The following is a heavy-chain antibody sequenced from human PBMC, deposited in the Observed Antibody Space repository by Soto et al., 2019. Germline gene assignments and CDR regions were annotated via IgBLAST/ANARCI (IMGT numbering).Heavy chain of an antibody. Sequence: GESLKISCAASGFTFSSYAMHWVRQAPGKGLEWVAVISYDGSNKYYADSVKGRFTISRDNSKNTLYLQMNSLRAEDTAVYYCARDRRYDFWSGYRLNYYGMDVWGQGTTVTVSS. V-gene: IGHV3-30-3*01. CDR3: ARDRRYDFWSGYRLNYYGMDV. J-gene: IGHJ6*02. CDR1: GFTFSSYA. D-gene: IGHD3-3*01. CDR2: ISYDGSNK.